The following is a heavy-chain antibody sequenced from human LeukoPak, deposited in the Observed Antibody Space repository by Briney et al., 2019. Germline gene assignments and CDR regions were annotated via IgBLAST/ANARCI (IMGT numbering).Heavy chain of an antibody. CDR3: AKRSSSAIDY. V-gene: IGHV3-23*01. Sequence: PGGSLRLSCAASGFTFSSYAMHWVRQAPGKGLEWVSAISGSGGSTYYADSVKGRFTISRDNSKNTLYLHMNSLRAEDTAVYYCAKRSSSAIDYWGQGTLVTVSS. CDR1: GFTFSSYA. J-gene: IGHJ4*02. CDR2: ISGSGGST. D-gene: IGHD3-22*01.